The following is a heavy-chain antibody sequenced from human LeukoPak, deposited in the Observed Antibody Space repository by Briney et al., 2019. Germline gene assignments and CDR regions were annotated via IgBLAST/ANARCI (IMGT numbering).Heavy chain of an antibody. D-gene: IGHD3-3*01. CDR2: IYYSGST. V-gene: IGHV4-39*01. J-gene: IGHJ4*02. CDR1: GGSISSSSYY. CDR3: ARIPAGFWSGYYYFDY. Sequence: IPSETLSPTCTVSGGSISSSSYYWGWIRQPPGKGLEWIGSIYYSGSTYYNPSLKSRVTISVDTSKNQFSLKLTSVTAADTAVYYCARIPAGFWSGYYYFDYWGQGTLVTVSS.